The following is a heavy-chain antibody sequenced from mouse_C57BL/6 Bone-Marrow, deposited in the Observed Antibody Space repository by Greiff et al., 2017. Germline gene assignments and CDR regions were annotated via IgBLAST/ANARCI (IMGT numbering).Heavy chain of an antibody. CDR2: IYWDDDK. V-gene: IGHV8-12*01. Sequence: QVTLKVCGPGILQSSQTLSLTCSFSGFSLSTSGMGVSWIRQPSGKGLEWLAHIYWDDDKRYNPSLKSRLTISKDTSRNQVFLKITSVDTADTATYYCARRELVFDYWGQGTTLTVSS. CDR3: ARRELVFDY. D-gene: IGHD4-1*01. CDR1: GFSLSTSGMG. J-gene: IGHJ2*01.